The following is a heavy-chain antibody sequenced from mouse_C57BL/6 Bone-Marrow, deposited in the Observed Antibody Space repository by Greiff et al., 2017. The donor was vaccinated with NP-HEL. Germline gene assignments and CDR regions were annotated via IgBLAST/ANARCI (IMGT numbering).Heavy chain of an antibody. CDR2: IYPGDGDT. Sequence: QVQLQQSGAELVKPGASVKISCKASGYAFSSYWMNWVKQRPGKGLEWIGQIYPGDGDTNYNGKFKGKATLTADKSSSTAYMQLSSLTSEDSAVYFCARGSYYYGSSYVRYYAMDYWGQGTSVTVSS. J-gene: IGHJ4*01. CDR3: ARGSYYYGSSYVRYYAMDY. V-gene: IGHV1-80*01. CDR1: GYAFSSYW. D-gene: IGHD1-1*01.